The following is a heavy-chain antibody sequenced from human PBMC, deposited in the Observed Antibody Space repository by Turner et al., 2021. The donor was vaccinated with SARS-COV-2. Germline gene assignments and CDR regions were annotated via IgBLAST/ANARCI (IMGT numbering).Heavy chain of an antibody. J-gene: IGHJ4*02. Sequence: QVQMVESGGGVVHPGMFLRLSCAASGFTFSSYGMHWVRQAPGKGLECVAVISYDGSNKYYADSVKGRFTISRDNSKNTLYLQMNSLRAEDTAVYYCATRIVVVVTATNAFDYWGQGTLVTVSS. D-gene: IGHD2-15*01. CDR2: ISYDGSNK. V-gene: IGHV3-30*03. CDR1: GFTFSSYG. CDR3: ATRIVVVVTATNAFDY.